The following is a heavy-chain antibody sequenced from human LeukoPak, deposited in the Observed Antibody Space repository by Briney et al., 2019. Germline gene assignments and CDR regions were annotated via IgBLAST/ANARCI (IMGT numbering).Heavy chain of an antibody. CDR3: ASVGFGIDYYFGY. V-gene: IGHV4-38-2*02. CDR2: IYHSGST. Sequence: SETLSLTCTVSGYSISSGYYWGWIRQPPGKGLEWIGSIYHSGSTYYNPSLKSRVTISVDTSKNQYSLKLSSVTAADPAVYYCASVGFGIDYYFGYWGQGTLVTVSS. J-gene: IGHJ4*02. D-gene: IGHD3-10*01. CDR1: GYSISSGYY.